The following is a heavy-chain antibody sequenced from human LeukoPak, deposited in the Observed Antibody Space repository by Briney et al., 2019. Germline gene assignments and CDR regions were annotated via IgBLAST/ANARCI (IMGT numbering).Heavy chain of an antibody. CDR1: GFTFSSYA. D-gene: IGHD3-16*01. J-gene: IGHJ2*01. Sequence: QPGGSLRLSCAASGFTFSSYAMSWVRQAPGKGLEWVSAISGSGRTTYYADSVKGRFTISRDNSKNTLYLQMNGLRAEDTAVYYCAKDPRPKAVWWYFDLWGRGTLVTVSS. CDR2: ISGSGRTT. V-gene: IGHV3-23*01. CDR3: AKDPRPKAVWWYFDL.